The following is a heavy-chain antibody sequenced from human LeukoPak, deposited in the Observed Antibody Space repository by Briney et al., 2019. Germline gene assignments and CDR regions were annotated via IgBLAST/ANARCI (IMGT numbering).Heavy chain of an antibody. CDR2: ISYTGST. D-gene: IGHD3-10*01. CDR1: GVSISPYF. Sequence: SETLSLTCTVSGVSISPYFWSWLRQTPGKGLEWVGYISYTGSTNYNPALKSRVTISVDTSKNQFSLQLTSVTAADTAVYYCARDDYRGVTNFDPWGQGTLVTVSS. V-gene: IGHV4-59*01. J-gene: IGHJ5*02. CDR3: ARDDYRGVTNFDP.